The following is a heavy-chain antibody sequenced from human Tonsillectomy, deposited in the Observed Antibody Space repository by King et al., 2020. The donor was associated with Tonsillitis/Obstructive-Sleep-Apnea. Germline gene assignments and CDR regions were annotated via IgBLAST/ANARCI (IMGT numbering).Heavy chain of an antibody. CDR3: AKDPSSYVSGGVYYSDMDV. Sequence: VQLVESGGGVVQPGRSLRLSCAASGFTFSSYSMHWVRQAPGKGLEWVALISYDGTKTYYADSVKGRFTISRDNSKNSLYMQMNSLRTEDAAVYYCAKDPSSYVSGGVYYSDMDVWGQGTTVTVSS. V-gene: IGHV3-30*04. CDR2: ISYDGTKT. D-gene: IGHD3-10*01. J-gene: IGHJ6*02. CDR1: GFTFSSYS.